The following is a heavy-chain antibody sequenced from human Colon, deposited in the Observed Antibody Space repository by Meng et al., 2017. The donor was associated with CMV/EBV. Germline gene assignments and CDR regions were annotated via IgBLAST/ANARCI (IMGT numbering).Heavy chain of an antibody. D-gene: IGHD4/OR15-4a*01. CDR3: AGEDYGVGSFDY. CDR1: GVSIRTHY. V-gene: IGHV4-59*11. Sequence: SETLSLTCTVFGVSIRTHYYNWIRQAPGKRPEWIAYMYYTGKTNSNPSLKSRVSVSMDTSKNQLSLKLDSVTAADTAVYYCAGEDYGVGSFDYWGQGMLVTVSS. J-gene: IGHJ4*02. CDR2: MYYTGKT.